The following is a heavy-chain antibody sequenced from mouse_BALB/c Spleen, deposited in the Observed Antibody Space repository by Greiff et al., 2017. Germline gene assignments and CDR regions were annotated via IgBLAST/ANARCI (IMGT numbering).Heavy chain of an antibody. CDR1: GYAFTNYL. D-gene: IGHD2-12*01. J-gene: IGHJ2*01. Sequence: QLKESGAELVRPGTSVKVSCKASGYAFTNYLIEWVKQRPGQGLEWIGVINPGSGGTNYNEKFKGKATLTADKSSSTAYMQLSSLTSDDSAVYFCARGTTWFDYWGQGTTLTVSS. CDR2: INPGSGGT. V-gene: IGHV1-54*01. CDR3: ARGTTWFDY.